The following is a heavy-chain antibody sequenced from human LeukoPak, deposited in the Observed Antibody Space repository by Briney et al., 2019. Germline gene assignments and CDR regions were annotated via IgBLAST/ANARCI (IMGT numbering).Heavy chain of an antibody. D-gene: IGHD5-18*01. J-gene: IGHJ4*02. CDR2: IGAYNGNT. V-gene: IGHV1-18*01. CDR1: GYTFTSYG. CDR3: ARDEDVDTAMGPVPWDY. Sequence: ASVKVSCKASGYTFTSYGISWVRQAPGQGLAWMGWIGAYNGNTNYAQKLQGRVTMTTDTSTSTAYMELRSLRSDDTAVYYCARDEDVDTAMGPVPWDYWGQGTLVTVSS.